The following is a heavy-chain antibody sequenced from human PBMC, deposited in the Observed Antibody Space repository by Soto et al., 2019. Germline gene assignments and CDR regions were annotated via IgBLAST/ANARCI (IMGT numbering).Heavy chain of an antibody. Sequence: EVQLLESGGGLVQPGGSLRLSCAASGFTFSSYAMSWVRQAPGKGLEWVSAISGSGGSTYYADSVKGRFTISRDNSKNTRYLQMNSLRAEDTAVYYCAKVGADYDFWSGYTPPGYWGQGTLVTVSS. V-gene: IGHV3-23*01. J-gene: IGHJ4*02. CDR1: GFTFSSYA. CDR3: AKVGADYDFWSGYTPPGY. CDR2: ISGSGGST. D-gene: IGHD3-3*01.